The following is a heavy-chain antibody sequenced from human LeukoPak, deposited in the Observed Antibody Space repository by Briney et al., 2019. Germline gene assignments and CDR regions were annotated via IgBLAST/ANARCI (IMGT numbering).Heavy chain of an antibody. J-gene: IGHJ4*02. CDR1: GFTFDDYA. V-gene: IGHV3-43*01. CDR3: AKPYCSGGSCYFDY. D-gene: IGHD2-15*01. Sequence: PGRSLRLSCAASGFTFDDYAMHWVRQAPGKGLEWVSLISWDGGSTYYADSVKGRFTISRDNSKNSLYLQMNSLRTEDTALYYCAKPYCSGGSCYFDYWGQGTLVTVSS. CDR2: ISWDGGST.